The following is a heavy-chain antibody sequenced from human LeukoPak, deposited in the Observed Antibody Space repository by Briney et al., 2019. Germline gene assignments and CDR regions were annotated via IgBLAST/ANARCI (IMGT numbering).Heavy chain of an antibody. D-gene: IGHD2-2*01. Sequence: ASVKVSCKASGGTFSSYAISWVRQAPGQGLEWMGGIIPIFGTANYAQKFQGRVTITTDESTSTAYMELSSLRSEDTAVYYCARERRGYCSSTSCYCAFDIWGQGTMVTVSS. J-gene: IGHJ3*02. CDR1: GGTFSSYA. CDR2: IIPIFGTA. V-gene: IGHV1-69*05. CDR3: ARERRGYCSSTSCYCAFDI.